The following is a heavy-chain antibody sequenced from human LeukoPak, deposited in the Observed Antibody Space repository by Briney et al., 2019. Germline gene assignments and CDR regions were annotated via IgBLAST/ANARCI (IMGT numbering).Heavy chain of an antibody. CDR1: VYKFSDYY. D-gene: IGHD2-21*01. J-gene: IGHJ4*02. CDR2: INPDSGGT. Sequence: ASVKVSCKASVYKFSDYYIHWARQAPGQGPRWMGWINPDSGGTKYPQHFQGRVTMTRDTSISTAYMELISLRSDEPAVYYCVRDLGVSVRCGGRSCDREFWGKGTLVTVYS. V-gene: IGHV1-2*02. CDR3: VRDLGVSVRCGGRSCDREF.